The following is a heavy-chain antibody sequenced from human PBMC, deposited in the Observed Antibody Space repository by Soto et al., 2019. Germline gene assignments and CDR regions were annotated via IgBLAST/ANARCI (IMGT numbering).Heavy chain of an antibody. Sequence: EVQLVESGGGLVQPGRSLRLSCAASGFTFDDYAMHWVRQAPGKGLEWVSGISWNSGSIGYADSVKGRFTISRDNAKNSLYLQMNSLRAEDTALYYCANDSPPAGSGWYYFDYWGQGTLVTVSS. D-gene: IGHD6-19*01. CDR1: GFTFDDYA. CDR3: ANDSPPAGSGWYYFDY. CDR2: ISWNSGSI. J-gene: IGHJ4*02. V-gene: IGHV3-9*01.